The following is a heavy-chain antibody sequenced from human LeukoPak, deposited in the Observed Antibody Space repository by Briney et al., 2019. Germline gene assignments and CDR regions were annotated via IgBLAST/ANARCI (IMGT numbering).Heavy chain of an antibody. CDR3: ARDVDYFGSGSYPDYFDY. Sequence: GGSLTLSCAASGFTFSNYEMNWVRQPPGKGLDWVSYIGSLGATIYYADSVKGRFTISRDNAKNSLYLQMNSLRAEDTAVYYCARDVDYFGSGSYPDYFDYWGQGILVTVSS. V-gene: IGHV3-48*03. J-gene: IGHJ4*02. CDR2: IGSLGATI. CDR1: GFTFSNYE. D-gene: IGHD3-10*01.